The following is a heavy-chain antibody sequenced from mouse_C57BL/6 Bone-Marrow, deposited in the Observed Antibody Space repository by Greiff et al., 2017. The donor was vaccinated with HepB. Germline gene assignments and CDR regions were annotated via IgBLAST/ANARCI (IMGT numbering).Heavy chain of an antibody. CDR1: GFNIKDDY. CDR2: IDPENGDT. V-gene: IGHV14-4*01. D-gene: IGHD1-3*01. CDR3: TTLFCSSPYYLDY. J-gene: IGHJ2*01. Sequence: VQLQQSGAELVRPGASVKLSCTASGFNIKDDYMHWVKQRPEQGLEWIGWIDPENGDTDYASKFQGKAPIPADTTSNTASMHHSSLTSADTAVYDCTTLFCSSPYYLDYWGQGTTLTVSS.